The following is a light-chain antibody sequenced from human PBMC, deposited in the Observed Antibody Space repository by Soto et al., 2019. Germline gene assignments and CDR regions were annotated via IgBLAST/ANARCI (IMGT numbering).Light chain of an antibody. CDR3: QQYAASPWT. CDR2: AAS. CDR1: QSVWSTY. J-gene: IGKJ1*01. V-gene: IGKV3-20*01. Sequence: EIVLTQSPGTLSLSPGQRATLSCRASQSVWSTYIAWYQQRPGQAPRLLIYAASTRAPDIPDRFSGSGSGTDFTLTFNRLEPEDFAGYYCQQYAASPWTFRQGTKVDIK.